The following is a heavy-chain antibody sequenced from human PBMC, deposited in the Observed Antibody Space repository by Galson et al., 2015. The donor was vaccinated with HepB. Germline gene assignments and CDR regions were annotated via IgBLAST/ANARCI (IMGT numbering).Heavy chain of an antibody. J-gene: IGHJ4*02. CDR2: IRSKAYNYAT. V-gene: IGHV3-73*01. Sequence: SLRLSCAASGFTFSGSAIHWVRQASGKGPEWVGRIRSKAYNYATSCVASLKGRFISTRDDSKNTAYLHMISLKIEDTAVYYCARLGDLSGYSSRWGQGTLVTVSS. CDR3: ARLGDLSGYSSR. D-gene: IGHD6-13*01. CDR1: GFTFSGSA.